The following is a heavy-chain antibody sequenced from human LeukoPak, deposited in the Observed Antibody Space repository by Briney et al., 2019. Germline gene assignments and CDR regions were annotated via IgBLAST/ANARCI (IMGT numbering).Heavy chain of an antibody. V-gene: IGHV1-24*01. CDR1: GYTLTELS. J-gene: IGHJ4*02. D-gene: IGHD6-13*01. CDR3: VAIGLYSSSWSHYFDY. CDR2: FDPEDGET. Sequence: ASVKVSCKVSGYTLTELSMHWVRQAPGKGLEWMGGFDPEDGETIYAQKFQGRVTMTEDTSTATAYIELSSLRSEDTAVYYCVAIGLYSSSWSHYFDYWGQGTLVTVSS.